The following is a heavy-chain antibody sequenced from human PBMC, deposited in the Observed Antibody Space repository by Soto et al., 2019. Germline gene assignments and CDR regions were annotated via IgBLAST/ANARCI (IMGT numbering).Heavy chain of an antibody. V-gene: IGHV3-48*03. Sequence: PGGSLRLSCAASGFTFSSYEMNWVRQAPGKGLEWVSYISSSGSTIYYADSVKGRFTISRDNAKNSLYLQMNSLRAEDTAVYYCARYKVSSGYYRNYYYYYGMDVWGQGTTVTVSS. CDR2: ISSSGSTI. D-gene: IGHD3-22*01. CDR1: GFTFSSYE. CDR3: ARYKVSSGYYRNYYYYYGMDV. J-gene: IGHJ6*02.